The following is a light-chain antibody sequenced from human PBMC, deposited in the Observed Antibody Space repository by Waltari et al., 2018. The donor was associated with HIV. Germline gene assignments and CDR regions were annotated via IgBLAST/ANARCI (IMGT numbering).Light chain of an antibody. CDR1: RSIGSL. V-gene: IGKV1-5*03. CDR2: KAS. Sequence: DIHMTHSPSILSPSVGASVNINGRSSRSIGSLLAWYQQKPEKAPKLLIYKASSLKSGDPSRFSGSGSRTVFTLTISSLQRDDFATYYGQQYNSYSVTVGEGSKVQIK. J-gene: IGKJ1*01. CDR3: QQYNSYSVT.